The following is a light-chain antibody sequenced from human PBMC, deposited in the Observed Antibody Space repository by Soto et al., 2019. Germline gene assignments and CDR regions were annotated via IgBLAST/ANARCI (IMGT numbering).Light chain of an antibody. Sequence: NFMLTQPHSVSESPGKTVTISYTGSSGSIASNYVQWYQQRPGSAPTTVIYEDNQRPSGVPDRFSGSIDSSSNSASLTISGLKTEDEADYSCQSYESSNQGVFGGGTKLTVL. CDR1: SGSIASNY. J-gene: IGLJ3*02. V-gene: IGLV6-57*02. CDR2: EDN. CDR3: QSYESSNQGV.